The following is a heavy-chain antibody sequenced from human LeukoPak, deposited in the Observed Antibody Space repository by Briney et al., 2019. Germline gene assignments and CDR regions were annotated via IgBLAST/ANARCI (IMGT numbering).Heavy chain of an antibody. V-gene: IGHV3-30*04. J-gene: IGHJ4*02. Sequence: GGSLRLSCAASGFTFSSYVMHWVRQAPGKGLEWVAIISYDGSNEYYADSVKGRFTISRDNSKNTLYLQMNSLRAADTAVYYCARDKGTSCLSSFDYWGQGTLVTVSS. CDR1: GFTFSSYV. CDR3: ARDKGTSCLSSFDY. D-gene: IGHD6-6*01. CDR2: ISYDGSNE.